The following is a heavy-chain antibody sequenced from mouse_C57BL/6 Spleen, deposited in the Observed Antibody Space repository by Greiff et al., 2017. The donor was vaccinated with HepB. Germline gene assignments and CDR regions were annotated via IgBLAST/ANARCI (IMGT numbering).Heavy chain of an antibody. CDR3: AKGTGTFWFAY. D-gene: IGHD4-1*01. CDR2: IDPSNSYT. CDR1: GYTFTSYW. V-gene: IGHV1-69*01. J-gene: IGHJ3*01. Sequence: QVQLQQPGAELVMPGASVKLSCKASGYTFTSYWMHWVQQRPGQGLEWIGEIDPSNSYTNYNQKFKGKSTLTVDKSSSTAYMQLSSLTSEDSAVYYWAKGTGTFWFAYWGQGTLVTVSA.